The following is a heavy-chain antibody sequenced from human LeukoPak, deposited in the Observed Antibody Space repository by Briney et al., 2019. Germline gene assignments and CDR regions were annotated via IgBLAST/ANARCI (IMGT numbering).Heavy chain of an antibody. CDR1: GYTFTGYY. V-gene: IGHV1-2*02. D-gene: IGHD6-19*01. CDR3: ARESSGWYQPAFDI. Sequence: ASVKVSCKASGYTFTGYYMHWVRQAPGQGLEWMGWINPNSGGTNYAQKFQGRVTMTRDTSISTAYMELSRLRSDDTAVYYCARESSGWYQPAFDIWGQGTMVTVSS. J-gene: IGHJ3*02. CDR2: INPNSGGT.